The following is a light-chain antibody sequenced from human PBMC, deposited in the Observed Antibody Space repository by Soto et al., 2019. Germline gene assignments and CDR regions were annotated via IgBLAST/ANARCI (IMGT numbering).Light chain of an antibody. V-gene: IGLV2-8*01. CDR3: SSYAGVKTFVV. Sequence: QSVLTQPPSASGSPGQSVTISCTGTNSDVGAYTYVSWYQQHPGKGPNLIIYEVTKRPSGVPARFSGSKSGNTASLTVSGLQTEDEADYYCSSYAGVKTFVVFGGGTKVTVL. CDR1: NSDVGAYTY. J-gene: IGLJ2*01. CDR2: EVT.